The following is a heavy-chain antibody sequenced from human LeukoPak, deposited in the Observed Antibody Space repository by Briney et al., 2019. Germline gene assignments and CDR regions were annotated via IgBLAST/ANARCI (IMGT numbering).Heavy chain of an antibody. J-gene: IGHJ4*02. CDR3: ARDRGSGYIILDF. CDR1: GYTFTSYG. Sequence: GASVTVSCKASGYTFTSYGISWVRQAPGQGLEWMGWINPTSGDTKYAQKFQDRVTMTRDTSISTAYMELSRLTSDDPAVYYCARDRGSGYIILDFWGPGTLVTVSS. V-gene: IGHV1-2*02. D-gene: IGHD5-24*01. CDR2: INPTSGDT.